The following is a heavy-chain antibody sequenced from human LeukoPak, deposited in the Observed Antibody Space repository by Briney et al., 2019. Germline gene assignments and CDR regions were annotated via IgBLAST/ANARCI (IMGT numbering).Heavy chain of an antibody. D-gene: IGHD1-26*01. CDR2: ISSSSSTI. Sequence: PGGSLRLSCAASGFTFSSYSMNWVRQAPGKGLEWVSYISSSSSTIYYADSVKGRFTISRDNAKNSLYLQMNSLRAEDTAVYYCARLGWELYPGMDVWGQGTTVTVSS. V-gene: IGHV3-48*04. J-gene: IGHJ6*02. CDR3: ARLGWELYPGMDV. CDR1: GFTFSSYS.